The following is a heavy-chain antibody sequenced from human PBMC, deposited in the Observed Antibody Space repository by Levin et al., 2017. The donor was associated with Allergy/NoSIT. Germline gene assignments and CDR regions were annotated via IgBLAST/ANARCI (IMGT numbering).Heavy chain of an antibody. D-gene: IGHD4-17*01. V-gene: IGHV4-31*03. Sequence: PSETLSLTCTVSGGSISSGGYYWSWIRQHPGKGLEWIGYIYYSGSTYYNPSLKSRVTISVDTSKNQFSLKLSSVTAADTAVYYCARGGDYVPRPFDYWGQGTLVTVSS. J-gene: IGHJ4*02. CDR2: IYYSGST. CDR1: GGSISSGGYY. CDR3: ARGGDYVPRPFDY.